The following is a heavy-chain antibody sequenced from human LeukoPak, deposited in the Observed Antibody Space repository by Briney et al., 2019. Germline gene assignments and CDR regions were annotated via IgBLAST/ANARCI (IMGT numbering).Heavy chain of an antibody. D-gene: IGHD3-10*01. Sequence: SETLSLTCTVSGDSIGDFYWSWIRQPPAKGLEWIGHSYYFERTDYNPSLESRVTISVHAAKHHFSLKLRSVTPLDTAVYYCANLGSPRAYWGQEILVTVSS. V-gene: IGHV4-59*01. CDR3: ANLGSPRAY. CDR1: GDSIGDFY. CDR2: SYYFERT. J-gene: IGHJ4*02.